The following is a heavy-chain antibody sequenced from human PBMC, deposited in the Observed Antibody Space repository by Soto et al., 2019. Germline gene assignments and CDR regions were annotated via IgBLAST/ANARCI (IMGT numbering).Heavy chain of an antibody. CDR1: GYTFTSYG. D-gene: IGHD3-22*01. J-gene: IGHJ4*02. CDR2: ISAYNGNT. Sequence: GASVKVSCKASGYTFTSYGISWVRQAPGQGLEWMGWISAYNGNTNYAQKLQGRVTMTTDTSTSTAYMELRSLRSDDTAVYYCVSDGYDSSGYYYYLYWGQGTLDTVSS. CDR3: VSDGYDSSGYYYYLY. V-gene: IGHV1-18*01.